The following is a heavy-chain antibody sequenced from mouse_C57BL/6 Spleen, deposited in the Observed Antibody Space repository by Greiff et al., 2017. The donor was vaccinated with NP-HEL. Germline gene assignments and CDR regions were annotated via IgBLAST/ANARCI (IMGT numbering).Heavy chain of an antibody. D-gene: IGHD3-2*02. CDR2: IDPSDSET. CDR3: ARSDSSGWGFAY. Sequence: QVHVKQPGAELVRPGSSVKLSCKASGYTFTSYWMHWVKQRPIQGLEWIGNIDPSDSETHYNQKFKDKATLTVDKSSSTAYMQLSSLTSEDSAVYYCARSDSSGWGFAYWGQGTLVTVSA. CDR1: GYTFTSYW. V-gene: IGHV1-52*01. J-gene: IGHJ3*01.